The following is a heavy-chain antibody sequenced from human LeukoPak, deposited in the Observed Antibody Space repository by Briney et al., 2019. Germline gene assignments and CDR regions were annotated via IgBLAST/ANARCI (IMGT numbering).Heavy chain of an antibody. J-gene: IGHJ4*02. CDR2: LSAYNGNT. CDR1: GYTFTSYG. D-gene: IGHD3-10*01. Sequence: ASVKVSCKASGYTFTSYGISWVRQAPGQGLEWMGWLSAYNGNTNYAQKLQGRVTMTTDTSTSTAYMELRSLRSDDTAVYYCARDAEYYYGSGSYPFDYWGQGTLVTVSS. CDR3: ARDAEYYYGSGSYPFDY. V-gene: IGHV1-18*01.